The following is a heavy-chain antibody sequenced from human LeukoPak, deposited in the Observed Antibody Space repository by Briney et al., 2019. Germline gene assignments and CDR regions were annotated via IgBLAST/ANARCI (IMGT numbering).Heavy chain of an antibody. CDR2: ISGDGGST. J-gene: IGHJ4*02. Sequence: GGSLRLSCAASGVTFDDYATHWVRQAPGKGLEWVSLISGDGGSTYYADSVKGRFTISRDNSKNSLYLQMNSLRTEDTASYYCGNDSGDGYNYFDYWGQGTLVTVSS. CDR1: GVTFDDYA. V-gene: IGHV3-43*02. D-gene: IGHD5-24*01. CDR3: GNDSGDGYNYFDY.